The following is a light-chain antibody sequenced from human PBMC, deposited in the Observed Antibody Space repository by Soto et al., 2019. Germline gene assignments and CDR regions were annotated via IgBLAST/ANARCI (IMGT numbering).Light chain of an antibody. CDR3: QRWVGTDNVV. V-gene: IGLV4-69*01. Sequence: QPVLTQSPSASASLGASVKVTCTLSSGYSSYAIAWHQQQPEKGPQYLMKLNSDGSHSKGDGIPDRFSGSSSGAERYLTISSLQSEDEADYYCQRWVGTDNVVFGGGTKLTVL. CDR2: LNSDGSH. J-gene: IGLJ2*01. CDR1: SGYSSYA.